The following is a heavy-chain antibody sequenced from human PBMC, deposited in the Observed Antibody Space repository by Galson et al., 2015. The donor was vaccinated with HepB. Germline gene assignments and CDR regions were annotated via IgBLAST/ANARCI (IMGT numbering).Heavy chain of an antibody. CDR2: ISGSGGST. CDR3: AKAGVAYYYGSGSSSWFGS. CDR1: GFTFSSYA. D-gene: IGHD3-10*01. J-gene: IGHJ5*01. V-gene: IGHV3-23*01. Sequence: SLRLSCAASGFTFSSYAMSWVRQAPGKGLEWVSAISGSGGSTYYADSVKGRFTISRDNSKNTLYLQMNSLRAEDTAVYYCAKAGVAYYYGSGSSSWFGSWGQGTLVTVSS.